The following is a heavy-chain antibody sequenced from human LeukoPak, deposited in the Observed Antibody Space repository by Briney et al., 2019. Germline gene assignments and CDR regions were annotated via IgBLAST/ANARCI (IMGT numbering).Heavy chain of an antibody. Sequence: PGGSLRLSCAGSGFTFSSYAMSWVRQAPGKGLEWVSAISGSGGTTYYADSLKGRFTISRDNSKNTLYLQMNSLRAEDTAVYYCAKERSPVTDPYFDYWGQGTLVTVSS. V-gene: IGHV3-23*01. CDR2: ISGSGGTT. D-gene: IGHD4-11*01. CDR1: GFTFSSYA. CDR3: AKERSPVTDPYFDY. J-gene: IGHJ4*02.